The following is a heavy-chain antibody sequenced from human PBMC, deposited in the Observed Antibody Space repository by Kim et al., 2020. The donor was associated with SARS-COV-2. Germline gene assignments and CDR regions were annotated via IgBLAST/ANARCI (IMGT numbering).Heavy chain of an antibody. CDR2: IQNKFEGART. Sequence: GGSLRLSCAASEFTFTNAWMNWVRQAPGKGLEWVGRIQNKFEGARTEYAAAVTGRFTILRDDSRHILYLEMHSLRTEDTGTYYCTTVKLRGYRDIGMDVWGQGTTVIVSS. D-gene: IGHD5-12*01. CDR1: EFTFTNAW. CDR3: TTVKLRGYRDIGMDV. J-gene: IGHJ6*02. V-gene: IGHV3-15*01.